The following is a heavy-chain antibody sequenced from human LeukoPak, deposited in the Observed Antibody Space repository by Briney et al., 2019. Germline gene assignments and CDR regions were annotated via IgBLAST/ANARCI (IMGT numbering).Heavy chain of an antibody. CDR2: ISSSGSYI. D-gene: IGHD3-22*01. J-gene: IGHJ4*02. V-gene: IGHV3-11*04. Sequence: GGSLRLSCAASGFTFSDYYMSWIRQAPGKGLEWVSSISSSGSYIYYADSVKGRFTISRDNAKNSLYLQMNSLRAEDTAVYYCARDQLLNYYDSSGYSDYWGQGTLVTVSS. CDR3: ARDQLLNYYDSSGYSDY. CDR1: GFTFSDYY.